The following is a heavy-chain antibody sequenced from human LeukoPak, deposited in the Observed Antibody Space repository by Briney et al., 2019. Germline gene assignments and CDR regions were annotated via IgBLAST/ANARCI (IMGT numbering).Heavy chain of an antibody. CDR3: ARAEVAGDYYYYYGMDV. D-gene: IGHD6-19*01. CDR2: IYYCGST. V-gene: IGHV4-59*01. J-gene: IGHJ6*02. CDR1: GGSISSYY. Sequence: PSETLSLTCTVSGGSISSYYWSWIRQPPGKGLEWIGYIYYCGSTNYNPSLKSRVTISVDTSKNQFSLKLSSVTAADTAVYYCARAEVAGDYYYYYGMDVWGQGTTVTVSS.